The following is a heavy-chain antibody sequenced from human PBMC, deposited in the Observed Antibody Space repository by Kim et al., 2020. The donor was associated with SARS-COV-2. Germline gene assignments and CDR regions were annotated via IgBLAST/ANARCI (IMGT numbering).Heavy chain of an antibody. D-gene: IGHD6-19*01. V-gene: IGHV3-9*01. CDR2: ISWNSGSI. CDR1: GFTFGDYA. J-gene: IGHJ4*02. Sequence: GGSLRLSCAASGFTFGDYAMHWVRQAPGKGLEWVSGISWNSGSIGYADSVKGRFTISRDNAKNSLYLQMNSLRAEDTALYYCAKSRGNYRIAVAGPFDYWGQGTLVTVSS. CDR3: AKSRGNYRIAVAGPFDY.